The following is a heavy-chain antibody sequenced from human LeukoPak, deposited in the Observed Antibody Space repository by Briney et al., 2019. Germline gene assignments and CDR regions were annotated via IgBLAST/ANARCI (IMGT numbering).Heavy chain of an antibody. Sequence: GGSLRLSCAASGGTCSNDRMCWVRQAPGKGLEYVSNIKEDGSEKYYVDSVKGRFTISRDNAKDSLYLQMISLRAEDTGVYYCARDRGVNIYYWGQRALVSASS. CDR2: IKEDGSEK. D-gene: IGHD3-10*01. CDR1: GGTCSNDR. J-gene: IGHJ4*02. V-gene: IGHV3-7*03. CDR3: ARDRGVNIYY.